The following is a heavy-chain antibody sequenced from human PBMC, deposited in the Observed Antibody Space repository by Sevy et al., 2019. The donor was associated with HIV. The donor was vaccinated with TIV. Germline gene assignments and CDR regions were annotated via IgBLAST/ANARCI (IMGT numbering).Heavy chain of an antibody. Sequence: SETLSLTCTVSGYSISSGYYWGWIRQPPGKGLEWIGSIYHSGSTYYNPSLKSRVTISVDTSKNQFSLKLSSVTAADTAVYYCARAPGVTTGNPRDYWGQGTLVTVSS. CDR3: ARAPGVTTGNPRDY. CDR2: IYHSGST. D-gene: IGHD4-4*01. CDR1: GYSISSGYY. V-gene: IGHV4-38-2*02. J-gene: IGHJ4*02.